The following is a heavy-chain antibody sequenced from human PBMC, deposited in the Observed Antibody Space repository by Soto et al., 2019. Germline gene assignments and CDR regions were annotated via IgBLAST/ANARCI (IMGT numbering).Heavy chain of an antibody. J-gene: IGHJ2*01. Sequence: PGGSLRLSCAASGFTFSSYWMSWVRQAPGKGLEWVANIKQDGSEKYYVDSVKGRFTISRDNAKNSLYLQMNSLRAEDTAAYYCAREGGDSSGYYFWWYFDLWGRGTLVTVS. D-gene: IGHD3-22*01. CDR1: GFTFSSYW. CDR3: AREGGDSSGYYFWWYFDL. CDR2: IKQDGSEK. V-gene: IGHV3-7*03.